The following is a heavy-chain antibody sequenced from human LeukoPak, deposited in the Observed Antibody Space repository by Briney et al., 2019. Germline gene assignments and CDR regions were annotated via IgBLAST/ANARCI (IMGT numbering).Heavy chain of an antibody. Sequence: PSETLSLTCTVSGGSISSGSYYWRWIRQPAGKGLEWIGRIYTSGSTNYNPSLKSRVTMSVDTSKNQFSLKLSSVTAADTAVYYCTRGGDYGMKGWGQGTVVSASS. CDR1: GGSISSGSYY. D-gene: IGHD4-17*01. CDR3: TRGGDYGMKG. J-gene: IGHJ4*02. CDR2: IYTSGST. V-gene: IGHV4-61*02.